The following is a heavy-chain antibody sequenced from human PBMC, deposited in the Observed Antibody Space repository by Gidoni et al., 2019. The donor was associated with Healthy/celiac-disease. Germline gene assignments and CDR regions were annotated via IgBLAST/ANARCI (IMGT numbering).Heavy chain of an antibody. J-gene: IGHJ4*02. CDR1: GGSFSVYY. CDR3: ARGISVGDGYSDY. D-gene: IGHD5-12*01. CDR2: INHSGST. V-gene: IGHV4-34*01. Sequence: QVQLQQWGAGLLKPSETMSLTCAVYGGSFSVYYWSWIRQPPGKGLEWIGEINHSGSTNYNPSLKSRVTISVDTSKNQFSLKLSSVTAADTAVYYCARGISVGDGYSDYWGQGTLVTVSS.